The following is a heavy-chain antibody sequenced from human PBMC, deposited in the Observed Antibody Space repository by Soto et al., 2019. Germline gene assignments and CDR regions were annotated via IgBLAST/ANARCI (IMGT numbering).Heavy chain of an antibody. D-gene: IGHD6-6*01. J-gene: IGHJ6*02. Sequence: GGSLRLSCAASGFTFSSYGMHWVRQAPGKGLEWVAVIWYDGSNKYYADSVKGRFTISRDNSKNTLYLQMNSLRAEDTAVYYCARVLMVAARSTYYYYYGMDVWGQGTTVTVSS. CDR3: ARVLMVAARSTYYYYYGMDV. CDR2: IWYDGSNK. V-gene: IGHV3-33*01. CDR1: GFTFSSYG.